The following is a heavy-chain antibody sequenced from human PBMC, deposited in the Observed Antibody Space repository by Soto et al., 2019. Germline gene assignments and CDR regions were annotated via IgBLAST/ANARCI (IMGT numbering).Heavy chain of an antibody. CDR2: ISSNGGTT. Sequence: EVQLAESGGGMVQPGGSLRLSCVASGFTFSSYDMHWVRQAPGKGLEYVSSISSNGGTTYYGNSVKGRFTISRDNSKNTLYLQMGSVRAEDRAVYYCVRRVSGNYYYWGQGTLVTVSS. CDR1: GFTFSSYD. D-gene: IGHD1-7*01. J-gene: IGHJ4*02. CDR3: VRRVSGNYYY. V-gene: IGHV3-64*01.